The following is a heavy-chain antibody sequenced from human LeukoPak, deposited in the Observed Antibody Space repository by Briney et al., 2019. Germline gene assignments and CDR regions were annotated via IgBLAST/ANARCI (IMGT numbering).Heavy chain of an antibody. J-gene: IGHJ4*02. CDR2: ISSSGSTI. D-gene: IGHD6-19*01. CDR1: GFTFSDYY. Sequence: GGSLRLSCAASGFTFSDYYMSWIRQAPGKGLEWVSYISSSGSTIYYADSVKGRFTISRDNAKNSLYLQMNSLRAEDTAVYYCARLRAEWLELFDYWGQGTLVTVSS. CDR3: ARLRAEWLELFDY. V-gene: IGHV3-11*01.